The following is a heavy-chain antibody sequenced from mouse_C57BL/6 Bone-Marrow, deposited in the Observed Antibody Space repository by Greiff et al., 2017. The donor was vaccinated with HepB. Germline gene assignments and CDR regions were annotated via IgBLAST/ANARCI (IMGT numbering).Heavy chain of an antibody. CDR1: GYTFTSYW. CDR2: IHPSDSDT. D-gene: IGHD3-3*01. V-gene: IGHV1-74*01. J-gene: IGHJ4*01. Sequence: QVQLQQPGAELVKPGASVKVSCKASGYTFTSYWMHWVKQRPGQGLEWIGRIHPSDSDTNYNQKFKSKATLTVDKSSSTAYMQLSSLTSEDSAVYYCAIKGILYYYGMDYWGQGTSVTVSS. CDR3: AIKGILYYYGMDY.